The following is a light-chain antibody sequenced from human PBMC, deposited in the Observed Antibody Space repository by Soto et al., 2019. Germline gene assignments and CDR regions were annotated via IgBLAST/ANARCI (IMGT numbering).Light chain of an antibody. CDR1: QSISSW. Sequence: IQMTQSPSTLSASVGDRVTITYRASQSISSWLSWYQQKPGKAPKLLIYDASSLQSGVPSRFSGSGSGTEFTLTISGLQPDDFATYYCQHYNTYSTWTFGQGTKVDIK. V-gene: IGKV1-5*01. J-gene: IGKJ1*01. CDR2: DAS. CDR3: QHYNTYSTWT.